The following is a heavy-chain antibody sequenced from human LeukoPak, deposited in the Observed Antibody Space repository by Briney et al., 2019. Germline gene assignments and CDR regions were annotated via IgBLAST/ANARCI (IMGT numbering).Heavy chain of an antibody. D-gene: IGHD3-10*01. CDR3: AKDQTSSYCPDY. CDR1: GFTFSSYA. CDR2: IQYDGSSE. Sequence: PGGSLRLSCAASGFTFSSYAMHWVRQAPGKGPEWVSVIQYDGSSEFYAASVRGRFTISRDNSKNTLFLQMNTLTTEDTAVYYCAKDQTSSYCPDYWGQGTLVTVSS. V-gene: IGHV3-30*02. J-gene: IGHJ4*02.